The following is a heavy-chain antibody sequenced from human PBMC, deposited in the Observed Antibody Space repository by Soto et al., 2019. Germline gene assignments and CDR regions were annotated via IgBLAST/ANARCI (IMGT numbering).Heavy chain of an antibody. J-gene: IGHJ5*02. CDR1: GYTFTSYD. CDR3: AGAYCSSTSCRPPQFDP. D-gene: IGHD2-2*01. Sequence: GASVKVSCKASGYTFTSYDINWVRQATGQGLEWMGWMNPNSGNTGYAQKFQGRVTMTRNTSISTAYMELSSLRSEDTAVYYCAGAYCSSTSCRPPQFDPWGQGTLVTVSS. CDR2: MNPNSGNT. V-gene: IGHV1-8*01.